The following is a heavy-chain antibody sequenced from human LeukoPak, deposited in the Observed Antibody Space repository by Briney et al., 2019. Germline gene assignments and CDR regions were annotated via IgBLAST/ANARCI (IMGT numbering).Heavy chain of an antibody. J-gene: IGHJ4*02. CDR2: INSNSGGT. CDR1: GYTFTDYY. CDR3: AKISTMASFDY. D-gene: IGHD4/OR15-4a*01. V-gene: IGHV1-2*02. Sequence: GASVKVPCKASGYTFTDYYIHWVRQAPGQGLEWMAWINSNSGGTNYAQRFQGRVTLTRDTSISTAYMELSRLRFDDTAVYYCAKISTMASFDYWGQGTLVAVSS.